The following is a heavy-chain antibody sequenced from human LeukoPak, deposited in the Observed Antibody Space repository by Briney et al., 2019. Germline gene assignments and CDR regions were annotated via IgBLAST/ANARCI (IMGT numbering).Heavy chain of an antibody. D-gene: IGHD2-2*01. CDR1: GFTFSSYS. CDR2: ISSSSSYI. V-gene: IGHV3-21*01. Sequence: PGGSLRLSCAASGFTFSSYSMNWVRQAPGKGLEWVSSISSSSSYIYYADSVKGRFTISRDNAKNSLYLQMNSLRAEDTAVYYCARYPIGYCSSTSCYLDYWGQGTLVTVSS. J-gene: IGHJ4*02. CDR3: ARYPIGYCSSTSCYLDY.